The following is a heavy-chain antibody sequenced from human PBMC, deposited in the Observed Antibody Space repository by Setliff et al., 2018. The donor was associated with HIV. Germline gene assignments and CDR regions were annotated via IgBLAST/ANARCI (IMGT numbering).Heavy chain of an antibody. V-gene: IGHV4-31*03. D-gene: IGHD3-3*01. CDR1: NGSISSGNHY. CDR2: IFYRGST. CDR3: ARAGHYDFLGGFSAQPLDP. J-gene: IGHJ5*02. Sequence: SETLSLTCTVSNGSISSGNHYWSWIRQHPGKGLEWIGYIFYRGSTYYNPSPKSRVSLSIDTSKNYFSLKLTSVTAADTAMYFCARAGHYDFLGGFSAQPLDPWGRGILVTVSS.